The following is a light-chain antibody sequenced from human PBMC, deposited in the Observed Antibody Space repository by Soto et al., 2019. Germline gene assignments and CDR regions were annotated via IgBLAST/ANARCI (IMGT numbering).Light chain of an antibody. J-gene: IGKJ2*01. V-gene: IGKV3-15*01. CDR3: HQYNNWPPMYT. CDR2: AAS. CDR1: QSVSSN. Sequence: EIVMTQSPATLSVSPGERATLSCRASQSVSSNLAWYQQKPGQAPRLLIYAASTRATAIPARFSGSGSGTEFTLTLSSLQSEDFAVYYCHQYNNWPPMYTFGQGTKLEIK.